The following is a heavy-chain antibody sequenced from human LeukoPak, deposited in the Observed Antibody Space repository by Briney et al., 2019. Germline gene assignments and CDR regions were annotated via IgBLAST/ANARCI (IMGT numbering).Heavy chain of an antibody. V-gene: IGHV4-39*01. CDR1: GGSISSTNYY. CDR2: MHYSGNT. J-gene: IGHJ5*02. Sequence: SETLSDTCAVSGGSISSTNYYWGWIRQPPGKGLEWIASMHYSGNTYFNPSLKSRVTISVDTSKNQFSLRLSSVTAADTAVYYCARSCGTTSCRDGDWFDPWGQGTLVTVSS. D-gene: IGHD2-2*01. CDR3: ARSCGTTSCRDGDWFDP.